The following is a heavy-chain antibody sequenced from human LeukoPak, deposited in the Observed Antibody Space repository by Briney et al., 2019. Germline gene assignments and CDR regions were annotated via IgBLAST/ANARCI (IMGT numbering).Heavy chain of an antibody. V-gene: IGHV3-43*01. CDR1: GFTFEDYT. CDR2: ISWDGDIV. D-gene: IGHD3-16*01. J-gene: IGHJ4*02. CDR3: AKDIRAIIASGGFYFDN. Sequence: GGSLRLSCAASGFTFEDYTMHWVRQAPGKGLEWVSLISWDGDIVKYADSVKGRFTISRDNSKNTVHLQMDSLRAEDTAVYYCAKDIRAIIASGGFYFDNWGQGTLVTVSS.